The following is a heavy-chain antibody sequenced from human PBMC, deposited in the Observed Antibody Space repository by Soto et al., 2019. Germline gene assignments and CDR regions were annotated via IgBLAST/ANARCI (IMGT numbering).Heavy chain of an antibody. Sequence: QVQLLQSGAEVKQPGASVKVSCKASGYTFTSYGVSWVRQAPGQGLEWMGWISAYNGDTKYSQKFQGRISLTTDTYTRTAYMELRSLRSDDTAVYNCARVPSYSTLDYWGQGTLVTVSS. CDR1: GYTFTSYG. CDR3: ARVPSYSTLDY. D-gene: IGHD2-21*01. CDR2: ISAYNGDT. J-gene: IGHJ4*02. V-gene: IGHV1-18*04.